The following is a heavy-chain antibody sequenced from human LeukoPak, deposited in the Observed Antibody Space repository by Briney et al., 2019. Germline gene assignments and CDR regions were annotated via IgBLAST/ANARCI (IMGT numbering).Heavy chain of an antibody. V-gene: IGHV4-59*01. CDR3: ARESRTSGYSNIYFDY. CDR2: IYYSGST. D-gene: IGHD3-22*01. J-gene: IGHJ4*02. Sequence: SETLSLTCTVSGGSIGSYYWSWIRQPPGKGLEWIGYIYYSGSTNYNPSLKSRVTISVDTSKNQFSLKLSSVTAADTAVYYCARESRTSGYSNIYFDYWGQGTLVTVSS. CDR1: GGSIGSYY.